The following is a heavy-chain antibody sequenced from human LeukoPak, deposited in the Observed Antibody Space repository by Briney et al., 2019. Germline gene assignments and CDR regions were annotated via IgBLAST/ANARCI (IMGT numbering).Heavy chain of an antibody. V-gene: IGHV3-11*04. CDR1: GFTFSDYY. CDR2: ISSSGSTI. CDR3: ATFVSAAAPLFDY. D-gene: IGHD2-15*01. Sequence: GGSLRLSCAASGFTFSDYYMSWIRQAPGKGLEWASYISSSGSTIYYADSVKGRFTISRDNAKNSLYLQMNSLRAEDTAVYYCATFVSAAAPLFDYWGQRTLVTVSS. J-gene: IGHJ4*02.